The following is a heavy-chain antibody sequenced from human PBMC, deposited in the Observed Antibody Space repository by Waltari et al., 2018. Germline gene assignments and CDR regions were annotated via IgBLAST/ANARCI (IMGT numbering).Heavy chain of an antibody. CDR2: IKQDGSEK. D-gene: IGHD6-6*01. Sequence: EVQLVESGGGLVQPGGSLSLSCVASGFTFSGSWMRWVRQAPGKGLEWVANIKQDGSEKYYGDSVKGRFTISRDNAKNSLYLQMNSLRAEDTAVYYCARARRYSSSPSDYWGQGTLVTVSS. J-gene: IGHJ4*02. CDR1: GFTFSGSW. V-gene: IGHV3-7*04. CDR3: ARARRYSSSPSDY.